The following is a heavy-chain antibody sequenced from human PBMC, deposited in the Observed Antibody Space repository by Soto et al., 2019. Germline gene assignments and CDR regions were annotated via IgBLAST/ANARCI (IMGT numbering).Heavy chain of an antibody. J-gene: IGHJ4*02. CDR1: GFTFDDYT. CDR2: ISWEGRDT. D-gene: IGHD3-9*01. Sequence: GSLRLSCIVSGFTFDDYTMHWVRQAPGKGLEFVSTISWEGRDTYYADFVEGRFTISRDNSKNSLYLQMNSLRTEDTALYYCAKLMTGSGDFDSWGQGTLVTVSS. V-gene: IGHV3-43*01. CDR3: AKLMTGSGDFDS.